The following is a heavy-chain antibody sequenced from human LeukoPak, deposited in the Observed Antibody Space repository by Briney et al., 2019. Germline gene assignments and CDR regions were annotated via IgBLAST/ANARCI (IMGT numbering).Heavy chain of an antibody. CDR3: ARHGPYYDYVPHDFDF. V-gene: IGHV4-39*01. CDR2: IYYSGST. J-gene: IGHJ4*02. D-gene: IGHD3-16*01. Sequence: SETLSLTCTVSGGSISSSSYYWGWIRQPPGKGLEWIGSIYYSGSTYYNPSLKSRVTISVDTSKNQFSLKLSSVTAADTAVYYCARHGPYYDYVPHDFDFWGQGTLVTVSS. CDR1: GGSISSSSYY.